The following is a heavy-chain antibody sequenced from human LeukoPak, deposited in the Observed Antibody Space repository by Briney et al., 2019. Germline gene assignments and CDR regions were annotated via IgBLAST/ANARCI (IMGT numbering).Heavy chain of an antibody. Sequence: GSLRLSCAASGFTFNRDYIHWVRQAPGKGLEYVSAISGNGVKTHYTNSVKGRFTISRDNSKNTLYLEMNSLRAEDTAVYYCAKEGYYGSGSFPDYWGQGTLVTVSS. CDR3: AKEGYYGSGSFPDY. CDR2: ISGNGVKT. V-gene: IGHV3-64*04. D-gene: IGHD3-10*01. CDR1: GFTFNRDY. J-gene: IGHJ4*02.